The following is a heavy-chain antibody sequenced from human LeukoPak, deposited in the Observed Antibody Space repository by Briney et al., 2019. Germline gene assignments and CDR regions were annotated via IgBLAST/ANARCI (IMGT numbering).Heavy chain of an antibody. CDR2: IYPGDSDT. Sequence: GESLQISCQGSGSSFTSYWIGWVRQLPGKGLEWMGIIYPGDSDTRYSPSFQGQVTISAEKSISTAYLQWSRLKASDTALYYCASRKKGMATAGFDYWGQGTLVTVSS. V-gene: IGHV5-51*01. CDR3: ASRKKGMATAGFDY. D-gene: IGHD5-24*01. CDR1: GSSFTSYW. J-gene: IGHJ4*02.